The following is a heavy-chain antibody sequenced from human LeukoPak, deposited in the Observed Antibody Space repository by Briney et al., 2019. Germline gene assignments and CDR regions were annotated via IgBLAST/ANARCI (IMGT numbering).Heavy chain of an antibody. Sequence: GGSLRLSCAASGFTFSNYAMSWVRQAPGKGLEWVSAFSGNSGGTYYADSVKGRFTISRDNSKNTLYLQMNTLRAEDTALYYCARGPYADAYNSAGFDIWGQGTMVTVSS. V-gene: IGHV3-23*01. CDR1: GFTFSNYA. CDR2: FSGNSGGT. D-gene: IGHD5-24*01. CDR3: ARGPYADAYNSAGFDI. J-gene: IGHJ3*02.